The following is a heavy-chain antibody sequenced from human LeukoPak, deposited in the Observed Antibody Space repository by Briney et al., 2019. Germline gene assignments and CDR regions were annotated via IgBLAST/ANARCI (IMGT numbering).Heavy chain of an antibody. CDR2: IYYSGST. J-gene: IGHJ4*02. V-gene: IGHV4-59*01. CDR1: GGSISSYY. Sequence: SETLSLTCTVSGGSISSYYWSWIRQPPGKGLEWIGYIYYSGSTNYNPSLKSRVTISVDTSKNQFSLKLSSVTAADTAVYYCARVSRSSWYLIDYWGQGTLVTVSS. D-gene: IGHD6-13*01. CDR3: ARVSRSSWYLIDY.